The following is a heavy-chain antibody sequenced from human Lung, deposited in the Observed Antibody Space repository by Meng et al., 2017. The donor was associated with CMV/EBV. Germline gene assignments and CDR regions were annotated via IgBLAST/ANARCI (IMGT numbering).Heavy chain of an antibody. CDR2: IYSGGST. V-gene: IGHV3-53*01. CDR3: ARFDH. Sequence: ESLKISCVASGFNVSSNFISWVRQAPGKGLEWVSIIYSGGSTFYADSVRGRFTISRDISKNTVFLQMNSLRAEDTAMYYCARFDHWGQGTLVTGSS. CDR1: GFNVSSNF. J-gene: IGHJ4*02.